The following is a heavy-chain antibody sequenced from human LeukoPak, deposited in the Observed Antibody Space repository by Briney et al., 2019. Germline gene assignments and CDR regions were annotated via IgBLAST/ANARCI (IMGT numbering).Heavy chain of an antibody. J-gene: IGHJ4*02. D-gene: IGHD4-17*01. CDR1: GFTFRDYA. CDR3: ASGVTTVTYANYFDY. CDR2: ISSSGSTI. Sequence: GGSLRLSCAASGFTFRDYAMYWIRQAPGKGLEWVSYISSSGSTIYYADSVKGRFTISRDNAKNSLYLQMNSLRAEDTAVYYCASGVTTVTYANYFDYWGQGTLVTVSS. V-gene: IGHV3-11*01.